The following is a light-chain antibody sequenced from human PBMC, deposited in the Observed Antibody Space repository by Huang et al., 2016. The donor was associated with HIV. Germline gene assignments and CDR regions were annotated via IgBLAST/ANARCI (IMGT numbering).Light chain of an antibody. V-gene: IGKV1-NL1*01. CDR3: QQYYSTPWT. Sequence: DIQMTQSPSSLSASVGDRVTLTCRASQGISDSLAWYQQKPGKAPELLVYAASRLKNGVPSRFRGSESGTGYTLTISSLQPEDFATYYCQQYYSTPWTFGQGTKVDIK. J-gene: IGKJ1*01. CDR1: QGISDS. CDR2: AAS.